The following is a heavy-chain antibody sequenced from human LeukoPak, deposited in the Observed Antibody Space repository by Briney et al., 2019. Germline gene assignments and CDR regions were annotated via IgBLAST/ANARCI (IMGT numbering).Heavy chain of an antibody. J-gene: IGHJ4*02. V-gene: IGHV1-18*01. CDR2: ISAYNGNT. CDR1: GYTSTSYG. D-gene: IGHD1-7*01. CDR3: ARDSPLITGTTSRLFDY. Sequence: ASVKVSCKASGYTSTSYGISWVRQAPGQGLEWMGWISAYNGNTNYAQKLQGRVTMTTDTSTSTAYMELRSLRSDDTAVYYCARDSPLITGTTSRLFDYWGQGTLVTVSS.